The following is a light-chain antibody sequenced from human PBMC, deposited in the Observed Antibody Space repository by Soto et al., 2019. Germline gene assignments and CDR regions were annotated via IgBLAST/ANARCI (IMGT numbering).Light chain of an antibody. CDR2: GAS. J-gene: IGKJ1*01. V-gene: IGKV1-6*01. CDR1: QGIRND. CDR3: QQYNSYS. Sequence: AIPMTQSPSSLSASVGGRVAITCRASQGIRNDLGWYQQKPGKAPKLLIYGASSLQSGVPSRFSGSGSGTDFTLTISSLQPEYVATYYCQQYNSYSFGQGTKVDIK.